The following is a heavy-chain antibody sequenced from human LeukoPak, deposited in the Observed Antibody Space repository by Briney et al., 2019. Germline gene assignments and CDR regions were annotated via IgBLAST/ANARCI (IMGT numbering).Heavy chain of an antibody. V-gene: IGHV5-51*01. J-gene: IGHJ4*02. CDR3: ARGGLPNFDY. CDR1: GYSFTNYW. CDR2: IYPGNSDT. D-gene: IGHD3/OR15-3a*01. Sequence: GASLKISCKGSGYSFTNYWIGWVRQIPGKGLEWMGIIYPGNSDTRYSPSVQGQVTISADKSISTAYLQWSSLKASDTAMYYCARGGLPNFDYWGQGTLVTVSS.